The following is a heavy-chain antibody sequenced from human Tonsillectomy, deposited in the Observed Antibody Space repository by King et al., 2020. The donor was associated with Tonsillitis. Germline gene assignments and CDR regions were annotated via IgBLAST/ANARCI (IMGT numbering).Heavy chain of an antibody. Sequence: VQLVESGGGVVQPGRSLRLSCAASGFTFSSYGMHWVRQAPGKGLEWVAVIWYDGSNKYYADSVKGRFTISRDNSKNTLYLQMNSLRAEDTAVYYCARCHPLDTSRLIDYWGQGTLVTVSS. D-gene: IGHD5-18*01. V-gene: IGHV3-33*01. CDR2: IWYDGSNK. CDR3: ARCHPLDTSRLIDY. CDR1: GFTFSSYG. J-gene: IGHJ4*02.